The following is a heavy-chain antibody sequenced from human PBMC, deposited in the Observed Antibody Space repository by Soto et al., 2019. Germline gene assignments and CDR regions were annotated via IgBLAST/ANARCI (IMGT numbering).Heavy chain of an antibody. J-gene: IGHJ4*02. V-gene: IGHV3-48*01. D-gene: IGHD3-10*01. CDR3: ARANYYGSPGDFDY. CDR2: ISSSSSTI. CDR1: GFTFSSYS. Sequence: EVQLVEAGGGLVQPGGSLRLSCAASGFTFSSYSMNWVRQAPGKGLEWVSYISSSSSTIYYADSVKGRFTISRDNAKNSLYLQMTSLRAEDTAVYYCARANYYGSPGDFDYCGQGTLVTVSS.